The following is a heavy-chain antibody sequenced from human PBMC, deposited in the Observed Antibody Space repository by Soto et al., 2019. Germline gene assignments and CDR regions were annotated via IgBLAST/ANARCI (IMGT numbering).Heavy chain of an antibody. CDR2: IYYSGST. CDR1: GGSVSSGGYY. V-gene: IGHV4-31*03. Sequence: PSETLYLSCTVCGGSVSSGGYYWSWIRQHPGKGLEWIGYIYYSGSTYYNPSLKSRVTISVDTSKNQFSLKLSSVTAADTAVYYCARTYYDYVWGSYRPKYYFDYWGQGTLVTVSS. CDR3: ARTYYDYVWGSYRPKYYFDY. J-gene: IGHJ4*02. D-gene: IGHD3-16*02.